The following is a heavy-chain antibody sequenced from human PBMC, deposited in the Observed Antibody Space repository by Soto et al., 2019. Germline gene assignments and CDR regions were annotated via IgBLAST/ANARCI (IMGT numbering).Heavy chain of an antibody. J-gene: IGHJ4*02. CDR3: ARVRDIVVPQGFDY. CDR1: GGTFSSYA. V-gene: IGHV1-69*01. D-gene: IGHD2-15*01. CDR2: IIPIFGTA. Sequence: QVQLVQSGAEVKKPGSSVKVSCKASGGTFSSYAISWVRQAPGQGLEWMGGIIPIFGTANYAQKFQGRVTITADESTRTAYMELSSRISEDTAVYYCARVRDIVVPQGFDYWGQGTLVTVSS.